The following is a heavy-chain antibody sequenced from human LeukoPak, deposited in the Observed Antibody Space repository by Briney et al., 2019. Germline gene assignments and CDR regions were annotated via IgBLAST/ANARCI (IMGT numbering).Heavy chain of an antibody. CDR2: IHYSGST. CDR3: ARGGYYGWGNDFRFDP. D-gene: IGHD3-10*01. CDR1: GGSISSYY. Sequence: SETLSLTCTVSGGSISSYYWSWIRQPPGKGLECIGYIHYSGSTNYNPSLKSRVTISVDTSKNQFSLKLKSVTAADTAVYYCARGGYYGWGNDFRFDPWGQGTLVTVSS. J-gene: IGHJ5*02. V-gene: IGHV4-59*01.